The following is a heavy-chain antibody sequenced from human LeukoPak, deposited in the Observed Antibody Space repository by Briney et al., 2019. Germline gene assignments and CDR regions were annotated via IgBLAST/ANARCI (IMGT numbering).Heavy chain of an antibody. V-gene: IGHV4-30-2*01. CDR3: ARMRIYYYYMDV. CDR1: GGSISSGGYY. CDR2: IYHSGST. J-gene: IGHJ6*03. D-gene: IGHD2-15*01. Sequence: SQTLSLTCTVSGGSISSGGYYWSWIRQPPGKGLEWIGYIYHSGSTYYNPSLKSRVTISVDRSKNQFSLKLSSVTAADTAVYYCARMRIYYYYMDVWGKGITVTVSS.